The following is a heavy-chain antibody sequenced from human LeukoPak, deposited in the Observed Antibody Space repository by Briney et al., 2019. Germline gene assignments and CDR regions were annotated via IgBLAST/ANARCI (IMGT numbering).Heavy chain of an antibody. V-gene: IGHV3-64*01. D-gene: IGHD6-13*01. CDR2: ISSNGGST. CDR3: ARVGYTSYYYYGMDV. Sequence: GGSLRLSCAASGFTFSSYAMHWVRQAPGKGLEYVSAISSNGGSTYYANSVKGRFTISRGSSKNTLYLQMGSLRAEDMAVYYCARVGYTSYYYYGMDVWGQGTTVTVSS. J-gene: IGHJ6*02. CDR1: GFTFSSYA.